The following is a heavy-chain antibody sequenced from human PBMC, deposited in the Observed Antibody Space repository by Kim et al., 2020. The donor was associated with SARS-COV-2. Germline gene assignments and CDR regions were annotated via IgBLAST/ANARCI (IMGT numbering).Heavy chain of an antibody. J-gene: IGHJ6*02. CDR1: GFTVSSNY. Sequence: GGSLRLSCAASGFTVSSNYMSWVRQAPGKGLEWVSVIYSGGSTYYADSVKGRFTISRDNSKNTLYLQMNSLRAEDTAVYYCARDLMDIAAAGTDYYYYYGMDVWGQGTTVTVSS. CDR3: ARDLMDIAAAGTDYYYYYGMDV. V-gene: IGHV3-53*01. CDR2: IYSGGST. D-gene: IGHD6-13*01.